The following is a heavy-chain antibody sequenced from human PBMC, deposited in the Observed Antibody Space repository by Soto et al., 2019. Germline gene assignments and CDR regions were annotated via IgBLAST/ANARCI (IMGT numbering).Heavy chain of an antibody. CDR3: AKDSQYDYVWGSYRPNGAFDI. CDR2: ISGSGGST. Sequence: GGSLRLSCAASGFTFSSYAMSWVRQAPGKGLEWVSAISGSGGSTYYADSVKGRFTISRDNSKNTLYLQMNSLRAEDTAVYYCAKDSQYDYVWGSYRPNGAFDIWGQGTMVTVSS. V-gene: IGHV3-23*01. CDR1: GFTFSSYA. D-gene: IGHD3-16*02. J-gene: IGHJ3*02.